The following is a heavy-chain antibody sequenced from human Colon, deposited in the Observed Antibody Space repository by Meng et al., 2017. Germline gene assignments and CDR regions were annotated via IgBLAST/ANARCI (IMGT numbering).Heavy chain of an antibody. Sequence: QLQQQCPGLGKPPPSLPLTGARCRDGVCGKTADWNWIRQSQSRGLEGLGRTYYRAKWNHDYAESLRGRITINPDTSHNQISLQLNSVTPEDTAVYYCTRGLEFYRFEYWGQGTLVTVSS. CDR1: RDGVCGKTAD. J-gene: IGHJ4*02. CDR2: TYYRAKWNH. D-gene: IGHD3-16*02. V-gene: IGHV6-1*01. CDR3: TRGLEFYRFEY.